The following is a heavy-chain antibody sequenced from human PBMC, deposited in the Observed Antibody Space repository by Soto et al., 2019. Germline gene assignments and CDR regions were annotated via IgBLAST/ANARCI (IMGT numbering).Heavy chain of an antibody. J-gene: IGHJ4*02. V-gene: IGHV3-21*01. CDR1: GFTFSSYS. CDR3: ARDLPRYCSGGSCYSYYFDY. CDR2: ISSSSSYI. Sequence: EVQLVESGGGLVKPGGSLRLSCAASGFTFSSYSMNWVRQAPGKGLEWVSSISSSSSYIYYADSVKGRFTISRDNAKNYLYLQMNSRRAEDTAVYYCARDLPRYCSGGSCYSYYFDYWGQGTLVTVSS. D-gene: IGHD2-15*01.